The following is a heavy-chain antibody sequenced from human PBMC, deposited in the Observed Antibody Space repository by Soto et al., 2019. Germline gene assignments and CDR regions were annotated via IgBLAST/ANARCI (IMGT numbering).Heavy chain of an antibody. CDR3: AREGSGWSYYYYYGMDV. Sequence: EVQLVESGGGLVQPGGSLRRSCAASGFTFSSYSMNWVRQAPGKGLEWVSYISSSSRTIYYADSVKGRFTISRDNAKNSLYLQMNSLRYEDTAVYYCAREGSGWSYYYYYGMDVWGQGSTVAVSS. V-gene: IGHV3-48*02. D-gene: IGHD6-19*01. CDR2: ISSSSRTI. CDR1: GFTFSSYS. J-gene: IGHJ6*02.